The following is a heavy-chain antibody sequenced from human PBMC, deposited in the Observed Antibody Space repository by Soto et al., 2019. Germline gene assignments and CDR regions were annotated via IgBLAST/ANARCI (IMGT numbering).Heavy chain of an antibody. Sequence: PSETLSLTCTVSGGSISSGDYYWGWIRQPPGKGLEWIGYIYYSGSTYYNPSLKSRVTISVDTSKNQFSLKLSSVTAADTAVYYCARESGGLLWFGELLSPGYFDYWGQGTLVTVSS. V-gene: IGHV4-30-4*01. J-gene: IGHJ4*02. CDR3: ARESGGLLWFGELLSPGYFDY. D-gene: IGHD3-10*01. CDR2: IYYSGST. CDR1: GGSISSGDYY.